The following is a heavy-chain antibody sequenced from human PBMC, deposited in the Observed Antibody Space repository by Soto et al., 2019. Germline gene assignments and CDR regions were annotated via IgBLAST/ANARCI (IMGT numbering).Heavy chain of an antibody. Sequence: PWGTLSLTCTVSGGSVSSGSYYWSWIRQPPGKGLEWIGYIYTSGNTNHNPSLNSLVSISLDTSNNQISLKLRSVTAADTTVYYXXGXXXXPXXQRNLVTVSS. V-gene: IGHV4-61*01. CDR2: IYTSGNT. CDR1: GGSVSSGSYY. J-gene: IGHJ5*02. CDR3: XGXXXXP.